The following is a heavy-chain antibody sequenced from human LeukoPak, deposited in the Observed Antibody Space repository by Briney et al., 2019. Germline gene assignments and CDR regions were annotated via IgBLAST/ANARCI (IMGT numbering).Heavy chain of an antibody. CDR3: ARLSSGYSIDY. CDR2: IYYSGST. D-gene: IGHD3-22*01. Sequence: SETLSLTCTVSGGSISSYYWSWIRQPPGKGLEWIGYIYYSGSTNYNPSLKSRVTISVDTSKNQLSLKLSSVTAADTAVYYCARLSSGYSIDYWGQGTLVTVSS. J-gene: IGHJ4*02. CDR1: GGSISSYY. V-gene: IGHV4-59*08.